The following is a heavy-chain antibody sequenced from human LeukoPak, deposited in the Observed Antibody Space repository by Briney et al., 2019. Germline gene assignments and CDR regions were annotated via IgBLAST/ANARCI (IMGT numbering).Heavy chain of an antibody. V-gene: IGHV4-34*01. CDR2: TNHGGNT. J-gene: IGHJ4*02. CDR3: ARHDYVWGSYRTYYFDY. Sequence: SETLSLTCTVYGGSFSGYYWSWIRRPPGKGLEWIGETNHGGNTNYNPSLKSRVIISVDTSKTQFSLRLSSVTAADTAVYYCARHDYVWGSYRTYYFDYWGQGTLVTVSS. CDR1: GGSFSGYY. D-gene: IGHD3-16*02.